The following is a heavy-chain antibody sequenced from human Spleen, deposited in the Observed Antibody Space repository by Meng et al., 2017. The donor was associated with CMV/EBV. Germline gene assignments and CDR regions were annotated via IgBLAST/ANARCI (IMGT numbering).Heavy chain of an antibody. CDR1: GFIFNTYW. V-gene: IGHV3-7*03. Sequence: GESLKISCAASGFIFNTYWMSWVRQAPGKGLEWVANIRQDGSEKYYVDSVEGRFTISRDNAKNSLYLQMNSLRAEDTALYYCAKDIDYDRGSGMDVWGQGTTVTVSS. D-gene: IGHD3-22*01. CDR3: AKDIDYDRGSGMDV. CDR2: IRQDGSEK. J-gene: IGHJ6*02.